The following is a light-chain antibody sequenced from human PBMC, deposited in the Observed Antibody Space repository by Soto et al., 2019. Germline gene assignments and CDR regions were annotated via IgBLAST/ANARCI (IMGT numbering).Light chain of an antibody. V-gene: IGKV1-5*01. J-gene: IGKJ1*01. CDR1: QSISSW. CDR2: DAS. Sequence: IQMTQSPSTRSAYVLQRVACTSRASQSISSWLAWYQQKPGKAPKLLIYDASSLESGVPSRFSGSGSGTEFTLTITSLQPDDFATYYCQQHNSYPWTFGQGTKVDI. CDR3: QQHNSYPWT.